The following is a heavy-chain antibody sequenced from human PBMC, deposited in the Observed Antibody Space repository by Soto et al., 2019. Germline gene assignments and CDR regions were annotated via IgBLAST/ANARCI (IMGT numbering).Heavy chain of an antibody. Sequence: GGSLRLSCAASGFTFSSYGMHWVRQAPGKGLEWVAVISYDGSNKYYADSVKGRFTISRDNSKNTLYLQMNSLRAEDTAVYYCAKGAPILSYWGQGTLVTVSS. CDR1: GFTFSSYG. CDR3: AKGAPILSY. J-gene: IGHJ4*02. V-gene: IGHV3-30*18. CDR2: ISYDGSNK. D-gene: IGHD3-9*01.